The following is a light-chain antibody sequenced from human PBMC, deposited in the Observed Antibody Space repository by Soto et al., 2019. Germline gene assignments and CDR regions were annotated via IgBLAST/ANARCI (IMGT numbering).Light chain of an antibody. CDR2: RAS. V-gene: IGKV1-5*03. Sequence: DVQMTQSPSTLSASVGDRVSITCRAGQTISTWLAWYQQKPGKAPKLLIYRASSLESGVPSRFSGSGSGTEFTLTISSLQPDDFATYYCQQYNSYSRTFGQGTKV. CDR3: QQYNSYSRT. CDR1: QTISTW. J-gene: IGKJ1*01.